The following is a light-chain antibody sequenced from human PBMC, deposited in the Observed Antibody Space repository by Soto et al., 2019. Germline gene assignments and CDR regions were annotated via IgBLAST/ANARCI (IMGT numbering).Light chain of an antibody. CDR3: QHYDGSPRT. CDR1: KSVKSNY. J-gene: IGKJ2*01. Sequence: TVLTHSPLNVSLCPGERETNTCTNSKSVKSNYLARNKKKKSQTHRLLIYGEFKKANDLPDWFSGSGSGTDFTLTISGLEPEDSSVYYCQHYDGSPRTFCQGTKV. CDR2: GEF. V-gene: IGKV3-20*01.